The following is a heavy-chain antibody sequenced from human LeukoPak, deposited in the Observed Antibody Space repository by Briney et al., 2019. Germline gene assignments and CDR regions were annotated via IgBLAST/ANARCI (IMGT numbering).Heavy chain of an antibody. D-gene: IGHD3-10*02. V-gene: IGHV4-31*03. J-gene: IGHJ4*02. Sequence: PSETLSLTCTVSRGSISNADYYWSWIRQHPGKGLGWIGYIYYSGSTYYNPSLKSRVTISVDTSKNQFSLKLSSVTAADTAVYYCASSYYYVFDYWGQGTLVTVSS. CDR2: IYYSGST. CDR3: ASSYYYVFDY. CDR1: RGSISNADYY.